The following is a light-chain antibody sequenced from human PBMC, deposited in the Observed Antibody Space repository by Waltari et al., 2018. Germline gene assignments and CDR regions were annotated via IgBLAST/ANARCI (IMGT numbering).Light chain of an antibody. CDR1: SSDVGGYHH. CDR2: DVS. CDR3: SSYISSSTLEL. V-gene: IGLV2-14*03. Sequence: QPDLTQPASVSGSPGQSITISCPGTSSDVGGYHHFYWYQQHPGKAPKLMIYDVSNRPSGVSNRFSGSKSGNTASLTISGLQAEDEADYYCSSYISSSTLELFGGGTSLTVL. J-gene: IGLJ2*01.